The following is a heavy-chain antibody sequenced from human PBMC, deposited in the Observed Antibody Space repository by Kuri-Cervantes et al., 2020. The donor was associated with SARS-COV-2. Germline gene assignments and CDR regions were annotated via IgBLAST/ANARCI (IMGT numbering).Heavy chain of an antibody. CDR3: ARDKSYGFWREPFDY. D-gene: IGHD3/OR15-3a*01. CDR2: ISGSGSNT. V-gene: IGHV3-23*01. Sequence: GESLKISCVGSGFTFGDYAMSWVRQSPGKGLEWVSAISGSGSNTYYADPVKGRFIISRDNSKNTLYLQMDSLRADDTAVYFCARDKSYGFWREPFDYWGQGTPVTVSS. J-gene: IGHJ4*02. CDR1: GFTFGDYA.